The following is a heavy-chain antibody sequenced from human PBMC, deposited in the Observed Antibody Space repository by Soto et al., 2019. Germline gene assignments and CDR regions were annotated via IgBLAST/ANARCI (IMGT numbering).Heavy chain of an antibody. Sequence: PGGSLRLSCAASGFTLRSYWMHWVRQAPGKGLVWVSRINRDGSSTSYADSVKGRVTISRDTAKNTLYLQMNSLRAEDTAVYYCAREIVTTGEYYFDSWGQGTLVTVSS. V-gene: IGHV3-74*01. D-gene: IGHD1-1*01. CDR1: GFTLRSYW. CDR3: AREIVTTGEYYFDS. J-gene: IGHJ4*02. CDR2: INRDGSST.